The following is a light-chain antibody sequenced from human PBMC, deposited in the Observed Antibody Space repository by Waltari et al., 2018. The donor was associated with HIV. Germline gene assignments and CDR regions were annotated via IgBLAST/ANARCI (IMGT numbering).Light chain of an antibody. J-gene: IGLJ3*02. CDR2: DVN. V-gene: IGLV2-14*03. CDR1: RWAIGAYNY. Sequence: QSALTQPASVSGSPGQSITISCTGTRWAIGAYNYVSWYQQHPGTAPKLILFDVNDRPSGISDRFSGSKSANMASLTISGLQPADEADYYCRSYSRTSTWVFGGGTRLTVL. CDR3: RSYSRTSTWV.